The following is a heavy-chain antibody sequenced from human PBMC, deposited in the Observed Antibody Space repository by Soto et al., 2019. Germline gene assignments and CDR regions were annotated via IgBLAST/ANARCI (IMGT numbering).Heavy chain of an antibody. CDR3: AREVVRGVLDYFAY. J-gene: IGHJ4*02. D-gene: IGHD3-10*01. V-gene: IGHV1-69*13. CDR1: GGTFSSYA. CDR2: IIPIFGTA. Sequence: SVKVSCKASGGTFSSYAISWVRQAPGQGLEWMGGIIPIFGTANYAQKFQGRVTITADESTSTAYMELSSLRSEDTAVYYCAREVVRGVLDYFAYWGQGTLVTVSS.